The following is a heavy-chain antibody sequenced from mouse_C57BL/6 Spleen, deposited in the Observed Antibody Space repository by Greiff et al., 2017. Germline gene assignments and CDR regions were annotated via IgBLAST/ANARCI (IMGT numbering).Heavy chain of an antibody. D-gene: IGHD3-2*02. V-gene: IGHV5-15*01. J-gene: IGHJ4*01. Sequence: EVQGVESGGGLVQPGGSLKLSCAASGFTFSDYGMAWVRQAPRKGPEWVAFISNLAYSIYYADTVTGRFTISRENAKNTLYLEMSSLRSEDTAMYYCARQLRLEDYAMDYWGQGTSVTVSS. CDR3: ARQLRLEDYAMDY. CDR2: ISNLAYSI. CDR1: GFTFSDYG.